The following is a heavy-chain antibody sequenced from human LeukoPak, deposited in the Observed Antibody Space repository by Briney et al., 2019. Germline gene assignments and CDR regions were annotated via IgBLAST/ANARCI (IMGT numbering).Heavy chain of an antibody. J-gene: IGHJ4*02. CDR1: GFTFSSYG. V-gene: IGHV3-23*01. CDR3: ASPPTVTTFDS. Sequence: GGTLRLSCAASGFTFSSYGMSWVRQAPGKGLEWVSGISGSGGSTYYADSVKGRFTISRDNSKNTLYLQMNSLRADDTAVYYCASPPTVTTFDSWGQGTLVTVSS. D-gene: IGHD4-11*01. CDR2: ISGSGGST.